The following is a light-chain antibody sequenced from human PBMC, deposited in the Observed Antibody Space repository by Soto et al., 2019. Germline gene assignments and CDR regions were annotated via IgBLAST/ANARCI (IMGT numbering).Light chain of an antibody. J-gene: IGLJ3*02. CDR3: QSYDSSLSGVV. CDR2: DNN. Sequence: QSVLTQPPSVSGAPGQRVTISCTGSSSNIGAGYDVHWYQQLPGTAPKLLIYDNNNRPSGVPDRFSGSKSGTSASLAITGLQAEDEADYYCQSYDSSLSGVVFGGGIKLTVL. V-gene: IGLV1-40*01. CDR1: SSNIGAGYD.